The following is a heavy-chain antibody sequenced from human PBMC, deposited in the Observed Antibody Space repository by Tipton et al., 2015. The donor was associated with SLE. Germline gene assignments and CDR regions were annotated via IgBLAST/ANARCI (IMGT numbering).Heavy chain of an antibody. V-gene: IGHV3-23*03. D-gene: IGHD2-8*01. CDR1: GFTFNTHA. Sequence: SLRLSCAASGFTFNTHAMSWVRQAPGKGLEWVSVIXSGGRTYYAESVKGRFTISRGNSRNTLYLQMKSLRAEDAAVYYCVRHRGYFTVSDYIDYWGQGTLVTVSS. CDR3: VRHRGYFTVSDYIDY. CDR2: IXSGGRT. J-gene: IGHJ4*02.